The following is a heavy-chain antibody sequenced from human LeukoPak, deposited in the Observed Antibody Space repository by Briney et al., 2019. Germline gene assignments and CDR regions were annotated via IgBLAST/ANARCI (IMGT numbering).Heavy chain of an antibody. J-gene: IGHJ6*03. CDR2: IRHSDSNT. D-gene: IGHD1-1*01. CDR1: GFTLSSSD. CDR3: AKRGNPTVGHHYLDV. V-gene: IGHV3-23*05. Sequence: PGGSLRLSCAASGFTLSSSDMSWVREAPGSGLEWVSSIRHSDSNTYYADSVMGRFTISRDNSKNTLYLQMNSLSAEDTAVDYCAKRGNPTVGHHYLDVWGKGTTVSVSS.